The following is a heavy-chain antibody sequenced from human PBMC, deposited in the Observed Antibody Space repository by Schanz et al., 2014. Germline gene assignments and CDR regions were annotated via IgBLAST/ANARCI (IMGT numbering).Heavy chain of an antibody. V-gene: IGHV1-69*02. CDR1: GGTFSSYA. CDR3: ARAPTAYCSDTSCLGTPFDY. CDR2: IIPILGIA. Sequence: QVQLVQSGAEVKKPGSPVKVSCKSSGGTFSSYAISWVRQAPGQGLEWMGRIIPILGIATYAQKFQGRLTITADKSTSTAYMELSSLRSEDTAMYYCARAPTAYCSDTSCLGTPFDYWGQGTLVTVSS. J-gene: IGHJ4*02. D-gene: IGHD2-2*01.